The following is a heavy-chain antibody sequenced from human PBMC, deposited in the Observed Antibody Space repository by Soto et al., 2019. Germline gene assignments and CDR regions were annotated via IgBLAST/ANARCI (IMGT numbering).Heavy chain of an antibody. CDR2: INHSGST. D-gene: IGHD5-12*01. CDR3: ASAWIRPEAGADY. V-gene: IGHV4-34*01. CDR1: GGSFSGYY. J-gene: IGHJ4*02. Sequence: QVQLQQWGAGLLKPSETLSLTCAVYGGSFSGYYWSWIRQPPGKGLEWIGEINHSGSTNYNPSLPSRVTIPVDTSKTQFSLKLSPVTAADTAVYYCASAWIRPEAGADYWGQGTLVTVSS.